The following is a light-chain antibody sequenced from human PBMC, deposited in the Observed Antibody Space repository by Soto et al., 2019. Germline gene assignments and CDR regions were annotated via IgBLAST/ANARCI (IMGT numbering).Light chain of an antibody. CDR3: QQYNNWPLT. Sequence: EVVMTQSPVTLSVSLGDSATLSCRASQSVSSNLAWYQQKPGQAPRLLIYGASTRATGIPARFSGSGSGTEFTLTISSLQSEDFAVYSCQQYNNWPLTFGGGTKVDI. CDR1: QSVSSN. V-gene: IGKV3-15*01. J-gene: IGKJ4*01. CDR2: GAS.